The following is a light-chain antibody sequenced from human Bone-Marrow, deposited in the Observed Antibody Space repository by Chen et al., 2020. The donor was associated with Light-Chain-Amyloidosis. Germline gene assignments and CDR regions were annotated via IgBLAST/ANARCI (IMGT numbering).Light chain of an antibody. CDR1: QSLLYSSNNKNY. CDR2: WAS. J-gene: IGKJ1*01. CDR3: QQYYSTPPT. Sequence: DIVMTQSPDSLAVSLGERPTITCNSTQSLLYSSNNKNYLAWYQQKPGQSPKLLYYWASTRESGVPDRFSGSGSGTDFTLTIGSLQAEDVAVYYCQQYYSTPPTFGQGTKVEIK. V-gene: IGKV4-1*01.